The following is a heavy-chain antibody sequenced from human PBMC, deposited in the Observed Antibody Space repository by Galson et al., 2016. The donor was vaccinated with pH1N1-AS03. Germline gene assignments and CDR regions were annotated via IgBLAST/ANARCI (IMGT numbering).Heavy chain of an antibody. J-gene: IGHJ4*02. CDR3: ARDYAYCNGPSCFNIDD. Sequence: SLRLSCAASQATFSSYGMHWVRQAPGGGLEWVSFISSDGSETYYADSVKGRFTISSDNSKRTLFVQLNSLGRDDTAVYFCARDYAYCNGPSCFNIDDWGQGTLVIVSP. CDR2: ISSDGSET. D-gene: IGHD2-21*01. CDR1: QATFSSYG. V-gene: IGHV3-30*03.